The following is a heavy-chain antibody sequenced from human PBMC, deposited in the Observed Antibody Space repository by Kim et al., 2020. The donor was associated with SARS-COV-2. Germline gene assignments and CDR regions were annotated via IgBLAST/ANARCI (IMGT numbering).Heavy chain of an antibody. CDR3: ARETGLKPYYYYGMDV. D-gene: IGHD3-16*01. V-gene: IGHV3-74*01. J-gene: IGHJ6*02. Sequence: SVKGRLTISRANAKNTLYLQMNSLRAEDTAVYYCARETGLKPYYYYGMDVWGQGTTVTVSS.